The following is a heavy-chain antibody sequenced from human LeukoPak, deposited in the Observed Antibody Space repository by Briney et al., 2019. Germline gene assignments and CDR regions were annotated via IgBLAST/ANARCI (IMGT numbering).Heavy chain of an antibody. CDR3: ARDQGDFWSGAFDY. CDR2: TYYRSKWYN. V-gene: IGHV6-1*01. Sequence: SQTLSLTCAISGDSVSSNSATWNWIRQSPSRGLEWLGRTYYRSKWYNDYAVSVKSRITINPDTSKNQFSLQLNSVTPEDTAVYYCARDQGDFWSGAFDYWGQGTLVTVSS. D-gene: IGHD3-3*01. J-gene: IGHJ4*02. CDR1: GDSVSSNSAT.